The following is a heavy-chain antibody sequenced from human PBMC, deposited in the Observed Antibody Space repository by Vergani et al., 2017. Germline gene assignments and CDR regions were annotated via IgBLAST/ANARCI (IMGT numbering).Heavy chain of an antibody. J-gene: IGHJ4*02. V-gene: IGHV4-59*01. CDR3: ARVGYNYGLFDY. CDR2: INYSGST. CDR1: GGSISSFY. Sequence: QVQLQESGPGLVTPSETLSLTCTVSGGSISSFYWSWIRQPPGKGLEWIGYINYSGSTNYNPSLKSRVTISVDTSKNQFSLKLSSVTAADTAVYYCARVGYNYGLFDYWGQGTLVTVSS. D-gene: IGHD5-24*01.